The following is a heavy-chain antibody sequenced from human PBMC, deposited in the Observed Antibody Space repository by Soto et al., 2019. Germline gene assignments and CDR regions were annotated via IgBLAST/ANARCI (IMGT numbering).Heavy chain of an antibody. Sequence: QVQVVESGGGVVQPGRSLRLSCAASGFTFSNFAMHWVRQAPGKGPEWVAVISYDGRNKYYADSVKGRFTISRDNSKNTVYLQMNSLRPEDTAVYYGAGDPTRGGHYARFDYWGQGTLVTVSS. CDR3: AGDPTRGGHYARFDY. CDR1: GFTFSNFA. CDR2: ISYDGRNK. D-gene: IGHD3-22*01. J-gene: IGHJ4*02. V-gene: IGHV3-30-3*01.